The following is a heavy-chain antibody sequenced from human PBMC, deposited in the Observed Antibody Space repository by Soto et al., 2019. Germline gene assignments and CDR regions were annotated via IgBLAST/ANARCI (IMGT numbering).Heavy chain of an antibody. CDR3: ARHRIVYGGNSNWFDP. CDR2: IYYSGST. CDR1: GGSISSGGYY. J-gene: IGHJ5*02. Sequence: QVQLQESGPGLVKPSQTLSLTCTVSGGSISSGGYYWSWIRQHPGKGLEWIGYIYYSGSTYHNPSLKSRVTISVDTSKNQFSLKLSSVTAADTAVYYCARHRIVYGGNSNWFDPWGQGTLVTVSS. V-gene: IGHV4-31*03. D-gene: IGHD4-17*01.